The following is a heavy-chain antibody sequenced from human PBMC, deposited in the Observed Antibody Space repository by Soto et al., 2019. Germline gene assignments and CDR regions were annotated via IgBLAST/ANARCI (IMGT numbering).Heavy chain of an antibody. Sequence: SETMSLTSSVSGGTISSYYWSWIRPPPGKGLEWIGYIYYSGSTNYNPSLKSRVTISVDTSKNQFSLKLSSVTAADTAVYYCERRITGQLSNWFDPWGQGTLVTVSS. CDR3: ERRITGQLSNWFDP. J-gene: IGHJ5*02. CDR2: IYYSGST. V-gene: IGHV4-59*08. CDR1: GGTISSYY. D-gene: IGHD1-20*01.